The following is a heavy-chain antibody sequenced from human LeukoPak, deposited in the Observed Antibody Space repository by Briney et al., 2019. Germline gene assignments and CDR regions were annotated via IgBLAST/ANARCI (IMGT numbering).Heavy chain of an antibody. J-gene: IGHJ4*02. Sequence: GGSLRLSCAVSGITLSNYGMSWVRQAPGKGLEWVAGISGSGDGTNYADSVKGRFTISRDNARNTLYLQMNSLRVEDTAAYFCAKRGVVIRVILVGFHKEAYYFDSWGQGALVTVSP. D-gene: IGHD3-22*01. CDR3: AKRGVVIRVILVGFHKEAYYFDS. CDR1: GITLSNYG. CDR2: ISGSGDGT. V-gene: IGHV3-23*01.